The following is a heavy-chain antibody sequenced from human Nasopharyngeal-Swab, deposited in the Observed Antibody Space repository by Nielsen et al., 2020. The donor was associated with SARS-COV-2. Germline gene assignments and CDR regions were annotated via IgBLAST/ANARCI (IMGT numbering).Heavy chain of an antibody. D-gene: IGHD4-17*01. CDR1: GYTFTNYA. CDR3: ARALYGDYEFDY. CDR2: INAGNGNT. Sequence: ASVKVSCKASGYTFTNYAIHWVRQAPGQRLEWMGWINAGNGNTEYSQKFQGRVTLTRDTSATTAYMELRSLRSDDTAVYYCARALYGDYEFDYWGQGTLVTVSS. V-gene: IGHV1-3*01. J-gene: IGHJ4*02.